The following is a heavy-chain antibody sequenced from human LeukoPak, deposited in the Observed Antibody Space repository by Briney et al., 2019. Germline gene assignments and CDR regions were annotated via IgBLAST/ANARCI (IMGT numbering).Heavy chain of an antibody. V-gene: IGHV4-59*08. Sequence: PSETLSLTCTVSGVSISNHYSSWIRQPPGKGLEWIGYIYYTGNTNYNPSLKSRVTISEDISKNQVSLRLTSVTAADTAVYYCVRHSRVVAFDYWGQGNLVTASS. D-gene: IGHD2-15*01. J-gene: IGHJ4*02. CDR3: VRHSRVVAFDY. CDR2: IYYTGNT. CDR1: GVSISNHY.